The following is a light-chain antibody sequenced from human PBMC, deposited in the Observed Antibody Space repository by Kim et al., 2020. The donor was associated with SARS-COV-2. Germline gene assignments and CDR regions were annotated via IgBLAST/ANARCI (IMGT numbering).Light chain of an antibody. Sequence: ASVGDTVTIPCRASQVVANSLAWFQQKPGKAPKSLIYAASTLQTGVPSRFSGTGSRTYFTLTISSLQPEDSATYYCQQYNTYTWTFGQGTKVEVK. CDR1: QVVANS. CDR2: AAS. CDR3: QQYNTYTWT. J-gene: IGKJ1*01. V-gene: IGKV1-16*01.